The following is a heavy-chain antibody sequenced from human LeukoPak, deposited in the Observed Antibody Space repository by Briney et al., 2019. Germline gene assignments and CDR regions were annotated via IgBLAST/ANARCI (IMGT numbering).Heavy chain of an antibody. V-gene: IGHV3-48*03. J-gene: IGHJ2*01. CDR3: ARDMGGYFDL. CDR2: ISSSGSTI. CDR1: GFTFSSYG. Sequence: PGGSLRLSCAASGFTFSSYGMNWVRQVPGKGLEWVSYISSSGSTIYYADSVKGRFTISRDNAKNSLYLQMNSLRAEDTAVYYCARDMGGYFDLWGRGTLVTVSS. D-gene: IGHD1-26*01.